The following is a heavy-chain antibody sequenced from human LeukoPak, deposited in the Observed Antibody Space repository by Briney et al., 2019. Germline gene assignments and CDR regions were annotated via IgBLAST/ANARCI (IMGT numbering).Heavy chain of an antibody. CDR2: ISGSGGSI. D-gene: IGHD3-22*01. CDR1: GSTVSSNY. Sequence: GGSLRLSCVAPGSTVSSNYMGWVRQAPGKGLEWVSTISGSGGSIYYADSVKGRSTISRDNSKNTLSLQMNSLRAEDTAVYFCAKRGYYYDSSGYYYFDYWGQGTLVTVSS. CDR3: AKRGYYYDSSGYYYFDY. V-gene: IGHV3-23*01. J-gene: IGHJ4*02.